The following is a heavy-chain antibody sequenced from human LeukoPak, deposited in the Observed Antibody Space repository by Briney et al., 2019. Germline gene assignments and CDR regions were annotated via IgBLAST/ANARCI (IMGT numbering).Heavy chain of an antibody. J-gene: IGHJ3*02. V-gene: IGHV4-39*07. CDR1: GGSISSSSYY. CDR2: INHSGST. Sequence: PSETLSLTCTVSGGSISSSSYYWSWIRQPPGKGLEWIGEINHSGSTNYNPSLKSRVTISVDTSKNQFSLKLSSVTAADTAFYYCARYIVSYPHDAFDIWGQGTMVTVSS. CDR3: ARYIVSYPHDAFDI. D-gene: IGHD1-26*01.